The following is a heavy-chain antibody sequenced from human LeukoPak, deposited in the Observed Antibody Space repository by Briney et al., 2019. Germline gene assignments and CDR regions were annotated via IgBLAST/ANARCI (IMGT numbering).Heavy chain of an antibody. D-gene: IGHD2-15*01. V-gene: IGHV1-2*02. CDR3: ARPYCSGGSCYSRKYYFDY. CDR1: GYTFTSYD. J-gene: IGHJ4*02. Sequence: ASVKVSCKASGYTFTSYDINWVRQAPGQGLEWMGWINPNSGGTNYAQKFQGRVTMTRDTSISTAYMELSRLRSDDTAVYYCARPYCSGGSCYSRKYYFDYWGQGTLVTVSS. CDR2: INPNSGGT.